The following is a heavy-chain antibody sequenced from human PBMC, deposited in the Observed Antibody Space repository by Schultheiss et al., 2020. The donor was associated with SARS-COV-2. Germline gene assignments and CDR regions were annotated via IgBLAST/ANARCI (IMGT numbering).Heavy chain of an antibody. V-gene: IGHV1-46*01. CDR1: GYTFTSYY. CDR2: INPSGGST. J-gene: IGHJ4*02. CDR3: VKGAVAGTSGHFYDY. D-gene: IGHD6-19*01. Sequence: ASVKVSCKASGYTFTSYYMHWVRQAPGQGLEWMGIINPSGGSTSYAQKFQGRVTMTRDTSTSTVYMELSSLRAEDTAVYYCVKGAVAGTSGHFYDYWGQGTLVTVSS.